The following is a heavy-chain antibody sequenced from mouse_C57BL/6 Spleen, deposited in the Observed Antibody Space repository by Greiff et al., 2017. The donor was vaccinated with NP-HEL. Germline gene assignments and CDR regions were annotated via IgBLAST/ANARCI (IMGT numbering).Heavy chain of an antibody. CDR3: ARSGIYYGLDY. J-gene: IGHJ2*01. CDR1: GYAFSSSW. CDR2: IYPGDGDT. V-gene: IGHV1-82*01. Sequence: VHLVESGPELVKPGASVKISCKASGYAFSSSWMNWVKQRPGKGLEWIGRIYPGDGDTNYNGKFKGKATLTADKSSSTAYMQLSSLTSEDSAVYFCARSGIYYGLDYWGQGTTLTVSS. D-gene: IGHD2-1*01.